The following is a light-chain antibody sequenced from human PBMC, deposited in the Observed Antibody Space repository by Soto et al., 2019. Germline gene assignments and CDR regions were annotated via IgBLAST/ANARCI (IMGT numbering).Light chain of an antibody. CDR1: RSDVGGYNY. J-gene: IGLJ2*01. V-gene: IGLV2-14*03. CDR3: SSYTSSLYL. Sequence: QSALTQPASVSGSPGQSITISCTGIRSDVGGYNYVSWYQQHPGKAPQLIIYDVSYRPSGVSNRFSGSKSGNAASLTISGFQAEDEADYYCSSYTSSLYLFGGGTKLTVL. CDR2: DVS.